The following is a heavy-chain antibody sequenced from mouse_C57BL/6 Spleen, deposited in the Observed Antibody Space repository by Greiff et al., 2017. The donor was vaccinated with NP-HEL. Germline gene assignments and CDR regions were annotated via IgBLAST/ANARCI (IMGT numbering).Heavy chain of an antibody. CDR2: ISSGSSTI. CDR1: GFTFSDYG. V-gene: IGHV5-17*01. J-gene: IGHJ3*01. D-gene: IGHD2-5*01. CDR3: ARPGYSNHGGGLFAY. Sequence: DVQLVESGGGLVKPGGSLKLSCAASGFTFSDYGMHWVRQAPEKGLEWVAYISSGSSTIYYADTVKGRITISSDNAKNTRFLQMTSLRSEDTARYYCARPGYSNHGGGLFAYWGQGTLVTVSA.